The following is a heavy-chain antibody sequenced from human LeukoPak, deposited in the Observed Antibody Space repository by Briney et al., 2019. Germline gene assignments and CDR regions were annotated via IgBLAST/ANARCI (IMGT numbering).Heavy chain of an antibody. V-gene: IGHV4-39*01. J-gene: IGHJ6*02. D-gene: IGHD3-10*01. CDR1: GGSISSSSYY. CDR2: IYYSGST. Sequence: SETLSLTCTVSGGSISSSSYYWGWIRQPPGKGLEWIGSIYYSGSTYYNPSLKSRVTISVDTSKNQFSLKLSSVTAADTAVYYYARHGSGSYYWNYYYYGMDVWGQGTTVTVSS. CDR3: ARHGSGSYYWNYYYYGMDV.